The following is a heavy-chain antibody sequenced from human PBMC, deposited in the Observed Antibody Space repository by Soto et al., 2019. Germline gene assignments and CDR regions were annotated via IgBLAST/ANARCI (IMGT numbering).Heavy chain of an antibody. V-gene: IGHV1-69*13. J-gene: IGHJ6*02. CDR1: GGKLSSYA. Sequence: SVKVSCKASGGKLSSYALSSVRQDPGHGLEWMGGIIPLFGTANYAQKIQGRVTITADESTSTPYMELRSLRSEQTALHYCARIAVADPHERIAVLRRGTSVTGSS. D-gene: IGHD6-19*01. CDR2: IIPLFGTA. CDR3: ARIAVADPHERIAV.